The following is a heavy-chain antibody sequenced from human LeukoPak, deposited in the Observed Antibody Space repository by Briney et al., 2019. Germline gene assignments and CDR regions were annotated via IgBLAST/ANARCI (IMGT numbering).Heavy chain of an antibody. CDR2: IIPIFGTA. D-gene: IGHD6-13*01. V-gene: IGHV1-69*06. Sequence: SVKVSCKASGYTFTGYYMHWVRQAPGQGLEWMGGIIPIFGTANYAQKFQGRVTITADKSTSTAYMELSGLRSEDTAVYYCARGSSSWQFGYWGQGTLVTVSS. CDR3: ARGSSSWQFGY. J-gene: IGHJ4*02. CDR1: GYTFTGYY.